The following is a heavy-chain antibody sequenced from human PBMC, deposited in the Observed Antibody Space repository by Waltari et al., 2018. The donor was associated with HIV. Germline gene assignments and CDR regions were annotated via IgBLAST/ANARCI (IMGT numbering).Heavy chain of an antibody. D-gene: IGHD3-9*01. CDR1: GFTFRSYA. J-gene: IGHJ4*02. V-gene: IGHV3-23*01. Sequence: EVQLLESGGGSVQPGGSLRLACAASGFTFRSYAMTWVRRAPGKGLVWVSASSGSVTKTYYADSVKGRFTISRDNSKNTVYLQMNSLRAEDTAVYYCAKDNYDILTGYYYWGQGTLVTVSS. CDR3: AKDNYDILTGYYY. CDR2: SSGSVTKT.